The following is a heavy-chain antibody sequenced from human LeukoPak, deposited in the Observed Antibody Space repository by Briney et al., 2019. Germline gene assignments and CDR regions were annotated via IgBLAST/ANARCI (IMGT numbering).Heavy chain of an antibody. J-gene: IGHJ5*02. Sequence: HGESLKISCKGSGYSFTSYWIGWVRQMPGKGLEWMGIIYPGDSDTRYSPSFQGQVTISADKSISTAYLQWSSLKASDTAMYYCARQMGVKQQFNWFDPWGQGTLVTVSS. CDR1: GYSFTSYW. CDR2: IYPGDSDT. CDR3: ARQMGVKQQFNWFDP. V-gene: IGHV5-51*01. D-gene: IGHD6-13*01.